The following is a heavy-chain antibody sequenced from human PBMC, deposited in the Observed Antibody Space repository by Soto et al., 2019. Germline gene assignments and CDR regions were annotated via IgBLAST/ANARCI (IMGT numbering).Heavy chain of an antibody. CDR1: GFTFSSYW. CDR2: IKQDGSGK. J-gene: IGHJ4*02. V-gene: IGHV3-7*03. CDR3: ARDTNYDFWSGYHLFDY. D-gene: IGHD3-3*01. Sequence: GGSLRLSCAASGFTFSSYWMSWVRQAPGKGLEWVANIKQDGSGKYYVDSVKGRFTISRDNAKNSLYLQMNSLRAEDTAVYYCARDTNYDFWSGYHLFDYWGQGTLVTVSS.